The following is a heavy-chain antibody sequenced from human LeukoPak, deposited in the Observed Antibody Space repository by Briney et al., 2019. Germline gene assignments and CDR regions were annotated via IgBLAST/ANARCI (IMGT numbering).Heavy chain of an antibody. J-gene: IGHJ4*02. CDR1: GFTFSSYS. CDR3: ASERSSYGSN. D-gene: IGHD5-18*01. Sequence: GGSLRLSCAASGFTFSSYSMDWVRQAPGKGLEWVSSISSSSSYIYYADSVKGRSTISRDNAKNSLYLQMNSLRAEDTAVYYCASERSSYGSNWGQGTLVTVSS. CDR2: ISSSSSYI. V-gene: IGHV3-21*01.